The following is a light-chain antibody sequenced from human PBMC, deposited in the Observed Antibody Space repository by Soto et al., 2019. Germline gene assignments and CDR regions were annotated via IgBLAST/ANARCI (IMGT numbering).Light chain of an antibody. J-gene: IGKJ4*01. CDR2: KAP. Sequence: DIQMTQSPSTLSASVGDRVTITCRASQSISSWLAWYQQNPGKAPKLMIYKAPSLESGVPSRFSGSGSGTEFTLTISSLQPDDFATYYCQQYDSFSLTFGGGTKVEIK. V-gene: IGKV1-5*03. CDR1: QSISSW. CDR3: QQYDSFSLT.